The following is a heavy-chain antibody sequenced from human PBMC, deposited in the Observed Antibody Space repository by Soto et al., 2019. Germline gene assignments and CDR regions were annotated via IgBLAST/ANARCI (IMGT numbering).Heavy chain of an antibody. D-gene: IGHD2-15*01. J-gene: IGHJ5*02. CDR1: GFTFGDSY. V-gene: IGHV3-11*06. CDR2: ISPGSRYP. CDR3: VRGGGGGLFDP. Sequence: KPGGSLRLSCAGSGFTFGDSYMSWIHQAPGKGLEWLSYISPGSRYPAYADSVKGRFTISRDNAKRSLYLQMMSLTAEDTAIYYCVRGGGGGLFDPWGQGTMVTVSS.